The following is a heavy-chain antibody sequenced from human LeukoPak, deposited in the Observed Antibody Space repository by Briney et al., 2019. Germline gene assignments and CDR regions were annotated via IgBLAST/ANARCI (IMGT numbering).Heavy chain of an antibody. CDR1: GGSFSGYY. J-gene: IGHJ3*02. CDR2: INHSGST. CDR3: ARHGGSYAFDS. V-gene: IGHV4-34*01. Sequence: SEALSLTCAVYGGSFSGYYWSWIRQPPGKGLEWIGEINHSGSTNYNPSLKSRVTISVETSKNQFSLKLSSVTAADTAVYYCARHGGSYAFDSWGQGTMVTVSS. D-gene: IGHD2-15*01.